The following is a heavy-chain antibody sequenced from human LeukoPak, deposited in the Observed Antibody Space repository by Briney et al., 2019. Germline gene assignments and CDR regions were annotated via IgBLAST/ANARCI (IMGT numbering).Heavy chain of an antibody. CDR2: INPNSGGT. D-gene: IGHD4-23*01. CDR3: ARPDYGGNSEGAFDI. Sequence: ASVKVSCKASGYTFTGYYMHWVRQAPGQGLEWMGWINPNSGGTNYAQKFQGRVTMTRDTSISTAYMELSRLRSDDTAVYYCARPDYGGNSEGAFDIWGQGTMVTVSS. V-gene: IGHV1-2*02. CDR1: GYTFTGYY. J-gene: IGHJ3*02.